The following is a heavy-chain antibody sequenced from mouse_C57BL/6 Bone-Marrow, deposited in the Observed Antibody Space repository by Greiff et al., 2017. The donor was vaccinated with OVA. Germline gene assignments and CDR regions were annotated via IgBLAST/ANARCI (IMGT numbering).Heavy chain of an antibody. J-gene: IGHJ3*01. CDR2: ISSGSSTI. CDR3: ARGGWLLRFAY. V-gene: IGHV5-17*01. Sequence: EVKLMESGGGLVKPGGSLKLSCAASGFTFSDYGMHWVRQAPEKGLEWVAYISSGSSTIYYADTVKGRFTISRDNAKNTLFLQMTSLRSEDTAMYYCARGGWLLRFAYWGQGTLVTVSA. CDR1: GFTFSDYG. D-gene: IGHD2-3*01.